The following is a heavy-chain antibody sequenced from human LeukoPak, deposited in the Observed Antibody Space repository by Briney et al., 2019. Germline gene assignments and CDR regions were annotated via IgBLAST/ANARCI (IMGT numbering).Heavy chain of an antibody. Sequence: ASVKVSCKASGYTFTSYDINWVRQATGQGLEWMGWMNPNSGNTGYAQKFQGRVTMTRNTSISTAYMELSSVTAADTAVYYCARGSRYGSDSFDYWGQGTLVTVSS. V-gene: IGHV1-8*01. CDR3: ARGSRYGSDSFDY. CDR2: MNPNSGNT. CDR1: GYTFTSYD. J-gene: IGHJ4*02. D-gene: IGHD3-10*01.